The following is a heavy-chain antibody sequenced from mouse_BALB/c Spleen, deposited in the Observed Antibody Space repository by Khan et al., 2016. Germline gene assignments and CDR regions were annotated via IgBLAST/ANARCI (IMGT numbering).Heavy chain of an antibody. CDR2: INPYNGDT. Sequence: VQLKESGPELVKPGASVKISCKASGYSFTGYFMNWVMQSHGKSLEWIGRINPYNGDTFYNQKFKGKATLTVDKSSSTAHMELRSLASEDSAVYYGARHDGYVLYYAMDYWGQGTSVTVSS. CDR1: GYSFTGYF. CDR3: ARHDGYVLYYAMDY. J-gene: IGHJ4*01. V-gene: IGHV1-20*02. D-gene: IGHD2-3*01.